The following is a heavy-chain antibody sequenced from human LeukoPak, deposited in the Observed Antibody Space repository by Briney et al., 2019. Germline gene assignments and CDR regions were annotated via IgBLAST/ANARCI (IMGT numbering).Heavy chain of an antibody. Sequence: PSETLSLTCTVSGGSISSYYWSWIRQPPGKGLEWIGYIYYSGSTNYNPSLKSRVTISVDTPKNQFSLKLSSVTAADTAVYYCARGGREAGATLYYYYYMDVWGKGTTVTVSS. J-gene: IGHJ6*03. CDR2: IYYSGST. V-gene: IGHV4-59*01. CDR1: GGSISSYY. CDR3: ARGGREAGATLYYYYYMDV. D-gene: IGHD1-26*01.